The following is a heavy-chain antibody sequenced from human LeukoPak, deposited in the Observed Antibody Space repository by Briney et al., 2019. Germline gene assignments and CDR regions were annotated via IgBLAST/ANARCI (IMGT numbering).Heavy chain of an antibody. D-gene: IGHD1-26*01. J-gene: IGHJ4*02. Sequence: GGSLRLSCAASGFPFSSYSMNWVRQAPGKGLEWFSGITGSGGSTYYADSVKGRFTISSDNSKHTLDLQINSLRAEDTAKYFCAKVLRGTYYYFDYWGLGTLVTVSS. CDR2: ITGSGGST. CDR1: GFPFSSYS. CDR3: AKVLRGTYYYFDY. V-gene: IGHV3-23*01.